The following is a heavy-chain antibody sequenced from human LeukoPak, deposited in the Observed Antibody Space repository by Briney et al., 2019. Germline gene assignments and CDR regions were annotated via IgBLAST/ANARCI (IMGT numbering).Heavy chain of an antibody. CDR3: TTYGSGRKFDY. Sequence: PGGSLRLSCAASGFSFSDAWMSWVRQIPGKGLEWVGRIESKTDGGTTDYAAPVKGRFTISRDDSTNTLYLQMNSLKSEDTAVYYCTTYGSGRKFDYWGQGVLVTVSS. CDR2: IESKTDGGTT. D-gene: IGHD3-10*01. J-gene: IGHJ4*02. CDR1: GFSFSDAW. V-gene: IGHV3-15*04.